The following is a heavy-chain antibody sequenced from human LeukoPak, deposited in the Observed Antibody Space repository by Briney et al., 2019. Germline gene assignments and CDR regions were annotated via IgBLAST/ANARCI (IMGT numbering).Heavy chain of an antibody. CDR3: ARPADGDILTGYHYLWSGDFDY. V-gene: IGHV1-2*02. CDR2: INPNSGGT. J-gene: IGHJ4*02. Sequence: ASVKVSCKASGYTFTGYYMHWVRQAPGQGLEWMGWINPNSGGTNYAQKFQGRVTMTRDTSISTAYMELSRLRSDDTAVYYCARPADGDILTGYHYLWSGDFDYWGQGTLVTVSS. D-gene: IGHD3-9*01. CDR1: GYTFTGYY.